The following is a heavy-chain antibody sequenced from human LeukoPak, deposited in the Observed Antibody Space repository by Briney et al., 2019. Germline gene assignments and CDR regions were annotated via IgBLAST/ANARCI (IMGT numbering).Heavy chain of an antibody. CDR3: ARDRHTTGYFDY. D-gene: IGHD1-1*01. Sequence: GGSLRLSCAASGFTFSSYAMHWVRQAPGKGLEWVAVISYDGSNKYYADSVKGRFTISRDNSKNTLYLQMNSLRAEDTAVYYCARDRHTTGYFDYWGQGTLVTVSS. CDR1: GFTFSSYA. J-gene: IGHJ4*02. CDR2: ISYDGSNK. V-gene: IGHV3-30-3*01.